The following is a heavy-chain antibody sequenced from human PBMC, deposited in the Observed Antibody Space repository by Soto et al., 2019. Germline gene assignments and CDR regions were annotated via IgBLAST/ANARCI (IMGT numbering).Heavy chain of an antibody. D-gene: IGHD3-22*01. V-gene: IGHV1-69*13. CDR2: IIPMFGTA. Sequence: ASVKVSCKASGDTFSSYAINWVRLAPGQGLEWMGGIIPMFGTANYAQKFKGRVTITAGESTSTVYMELSSLRSEDTAVYYCARVGPAHYYDSSGYYSPLDPWGQGTLVTVSS. J-gene: IGHJ5*02. CDR3: ARVGPAHYYDSSGYYSPLDP. CDR1: GDTFSSYA.